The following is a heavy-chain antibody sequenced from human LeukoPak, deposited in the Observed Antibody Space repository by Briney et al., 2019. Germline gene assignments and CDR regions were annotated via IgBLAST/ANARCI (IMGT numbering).Heavy chain of an antibody. CDR2: ISGSGGST. J-gene: IGHJ3*02. Sequence: GGSLRLSCAASGFTFSTYIMNWVRQAPGKGLEWVSAISGSGGSTYYADSVKGRFTISRDNSKNTLYLQMNSLRAEDTAVYYCAKATYYYGSGSYSRAFDIWGQGTMVTVSS. D-gene: IGHD3-10*01. V-gene: IGHV3-23*01. CDR1: GFTFSTYI. CDR3: AKATYYYGSGSYSRAFDI.